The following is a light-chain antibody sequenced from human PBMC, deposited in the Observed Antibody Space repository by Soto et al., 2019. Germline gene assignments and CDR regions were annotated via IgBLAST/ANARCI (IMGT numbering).Light chain of an antibody. J-gene: IGKJ2*01. Sequence: SPTPPSVSPGETATLPRKASQPIAIKLAWYQQSPGQTPRLLIYGASTRASGVPDRFSGSGSGTDFTLTITSPQPEDFATYYCQQYYDWPPNTFGQGTKVDI. CDR3: QQYYDWPPNT. V-gene: IGKV3D-15*01. CDR1: QPIAIK. CDR2: GAS.